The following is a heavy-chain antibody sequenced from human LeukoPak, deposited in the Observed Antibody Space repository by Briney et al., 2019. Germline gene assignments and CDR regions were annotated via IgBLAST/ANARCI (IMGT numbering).Heavy chain of an antibody. CDR3: AKVFDFFGRGIPVAGTFSFDY. V-gene: IGHV3-23*01. Sequence: GGSLRLSCAASGFTFSSYAMSWVRQAPGKGLEWVSAISGSGGSTYYADSVKGRFTISRDNSKNTLYLQMNSLRAEDTAVYYCAKVFDFFGRGIPVAGTFSFDYWGQGTLVTVSS. CDR1: GFTFSSYA. CDR2: ISGSGGST. J-gene: IGHJ4*02. D-gene: IGHD6-19*01.